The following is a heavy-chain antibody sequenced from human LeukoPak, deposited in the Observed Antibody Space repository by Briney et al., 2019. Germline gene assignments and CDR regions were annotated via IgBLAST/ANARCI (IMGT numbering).Heavy chain of an antibody. Sequence: GGSLRLSCAASGFTFSSYSVNWVRQAPGKGLEWVSSISSGSSYIYYADSVKGRFTISRDNAKNSLYLEMNSLRAEDTAVYYCARDRLNGGRYYDSSGYYPLSYWGQGTLVTVSS. CDR3: ARDRLNGGRYYDSSGYYPLSY. D-gene: IGHD3-22*01. J-gene: IGHJ4*02. CDR1: GFTFSSYS. V-gene: IGHV3-21*01. CDR2: ISSGSSYI.